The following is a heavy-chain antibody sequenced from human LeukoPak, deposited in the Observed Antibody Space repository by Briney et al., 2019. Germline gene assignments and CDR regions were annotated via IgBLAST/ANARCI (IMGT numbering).Heavy chain of an antibody. CDR1: GFSFSSYT. V-gene: IGHV3-21*01. CDR2: ISSSSSYI. CDR3: ARDGRCGGDCYAS. J-gene: IGHJ4*02. D-gene: IGHD2-21*02. Sequence: PGGSLRLSCAASGFSFSSYTMNWVRQAPGKGLEWVSIISSSSSYIYHADSVKGRFTISRDNAKNALSLQMNSQRGEDTAVYYCARDGRCGGDCYASWGQGTLVTVSS.